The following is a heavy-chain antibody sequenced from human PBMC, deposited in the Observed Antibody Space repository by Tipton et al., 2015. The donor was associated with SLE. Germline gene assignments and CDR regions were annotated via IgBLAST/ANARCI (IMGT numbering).Heavy chain of an antibody. J-gene: IGHJ4*02. D-gene: IGHD1-1*01. V-gene: IGHV1-8*01. CDR3: ARSLEFTGDFDY. CDR2: MNPNSGNT. Sequence: QVQLVQSGAEVKKSGASVTVSCKASGYTFTSYDINWVRQATGQGLEWMGWMNPNSGNTGYAQEFQGRVTMTRDTSTGTAYMELSSLRSEDTAVYYCARSLEFTGDFDYWGQGTLVTVSS. CDR1: GYTFTSYD.